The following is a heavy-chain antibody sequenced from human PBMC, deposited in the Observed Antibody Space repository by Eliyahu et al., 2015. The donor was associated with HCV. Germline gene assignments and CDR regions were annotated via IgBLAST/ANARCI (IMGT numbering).Heavy chain of an antibody. Sequence: QVQLQESGPGLVKPSGTLSLTCAVSGGSISSSNWWSWVRQPPGKGLEWIGEIHPWWGPKHNPSLKSRVTISVDKSKNQFSLKLSSVTAADTAVYYCATGRGPPDAFDIWGQGTMVTVSS. CDR2: IHPWWGP. CDR1: GGSISSSNW. CDR3: ATGRGPPDAFDI. V-gene: IGHV4-4*02. J-gene: IGHJ3*02. D-gene: IGHD1-14*01.